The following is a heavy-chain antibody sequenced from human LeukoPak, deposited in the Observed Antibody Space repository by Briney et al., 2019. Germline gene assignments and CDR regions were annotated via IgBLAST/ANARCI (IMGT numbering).Heavy chain of an antibody. CDR1: GYTFTSYD. CDR2: MDPNSGNT. D-gene: IGHD6-19*01. V-gene: IGHV1-8*01. Sequence: ASVTVSCTASGYTFTSYDINWVRQATGQGLEWMGWMDPNSGNTGYAQKFQGRVTMTRNTSISTAYMELSSLRSEDTAVYYCASFSSGLGSYGMDVWGQGTTVTVSS. CDR3: ASFSSGLGSYGMDV. J-gene: IGHJ6*02.